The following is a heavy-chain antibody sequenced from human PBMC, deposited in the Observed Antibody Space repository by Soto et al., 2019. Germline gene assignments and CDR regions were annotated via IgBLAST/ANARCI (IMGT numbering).Heavy chain of an antibody. J-gene: IGHJ5*02. V-gene: IGHV1-69*13. Sequence: ASVKVSCKASGGTFSSYAISWVRQAPGQGLEWMGGIIPIVGTANYAQKFQGRVTITADESTSTAYMELSSLRSEDTAVYYCASARADSSGYYNSFDPWGEGTLVTVSS. CDR3: ASARADSSGYYNSFDP. D-gene: IGHD3-22*01. CDR1: GGTFSSYA. CDR2: IIPIVGTA.